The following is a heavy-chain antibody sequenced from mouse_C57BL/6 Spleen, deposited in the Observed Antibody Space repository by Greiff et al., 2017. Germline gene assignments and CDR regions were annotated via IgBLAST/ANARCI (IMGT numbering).Heavy chain of an antibody. CDR3: ARGGAQATGWFAY. J-gene: IGHJ3*01. Sequence: VQLQQPGAELVKPGASVKMSCKASGYTFTSYWITWVKQRPGQGLEWIGDIYPGSGSTNYNEKFKSKATLTVDTSSSPAYMQLSSLTSEDSAVYYCARGGAQATGWFAYWGQGTLVTVSA. CDR2: IYPGSGST. D-gene: IGHD3-2*02. V-gene: IGHV1-55*01. CDR1: GYTFTSYW.